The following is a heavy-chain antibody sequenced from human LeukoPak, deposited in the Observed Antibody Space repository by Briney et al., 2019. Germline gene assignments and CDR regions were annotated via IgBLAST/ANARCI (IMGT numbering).Heavy chain of an antibody. CDR2: ISWDGGST. Sequence: GGSLRLSCAASGFTFDDYAMHWVRQAPGKGLEWVSLISWDGGSTYYADSVKGRFTISRDNSRHTLYLQMDSLGAEDTALYYCAKDKEYSGFGPILSGYYYGMDVWGKGTTVTVSS. J-gene: IGHJ6*04. CDR1: GFTFDDYA. D-gene: IGHD5-12*01. CDR3: AKDKEYSGFGPILSGYYYGMDV. V-gene: IGHV3-43D*04.